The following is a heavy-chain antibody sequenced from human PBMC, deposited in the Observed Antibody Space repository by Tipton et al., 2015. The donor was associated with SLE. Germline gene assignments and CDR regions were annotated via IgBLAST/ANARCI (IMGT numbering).Heavy chain of an antibody. CDR1: GFTFSSYW. J-gene: IGHJ2*01. D-gene: IGHD3-10*01. Sequence: SLRLSCAASGFTFSSYWMSWVRQAPGKGLEWVANIKQDGSEKYYVDSVKGRFTISRDNSKNTLYLQMNSLRAEDTAVYYCAKVSGLNGDWYFDLWGRGTLVTVSS. CDR2: IKQDGSEK. CDR3: AKVSGLNGDWYFDL. V-gene: IGHV3-7*03.